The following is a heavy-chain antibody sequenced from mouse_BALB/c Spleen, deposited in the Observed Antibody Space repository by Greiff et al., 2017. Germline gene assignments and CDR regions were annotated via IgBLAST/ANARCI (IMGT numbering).Heavy chain of an antibody. CDR3: ARERDSSGAWFAY. Sequence: EVKVVESGGDLVKPGGSLKLSCAASGFTFSSYGMSWVRQTPDKRLEWVATISSGGSYTYYPDSVKGRFTISRDNAKNTLYLQMSSLKSEDTAMYYCARERDSSGAWFAYWGQGTLVTVSA. J-gene: IGHJ3*01. CDR1: GFTFSSYG. D-gene: IGHD3-2*01. V-gene: IGHV5-6*01. CDR2: ISSGGSYT.